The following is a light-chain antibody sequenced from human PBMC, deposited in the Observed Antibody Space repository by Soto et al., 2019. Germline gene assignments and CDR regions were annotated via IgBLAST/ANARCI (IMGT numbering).Light chain of an antibody. CDR2: GAS. CDR3: QQYGGSPPLT. V-gene: IGKV3-20*01. J-gene: IGKJ4*01. Sequence: ENVLTQSPGTLSLSPGDRATLSCRASQSLSRTYIAWYQQQPGQAPRLLIYGASNRATGIPDRFSGSGSGTDFTLTISRLEPEDFAVYXCQQYGGSPPLTFGGGTKVEIK. CDR1: QSLSRTY.